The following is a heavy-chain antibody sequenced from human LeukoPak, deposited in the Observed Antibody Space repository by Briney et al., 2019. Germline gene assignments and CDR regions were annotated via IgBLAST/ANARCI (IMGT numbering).Heavy chain of an antibody. J-gene: IGHJ3*01. V-gene: IGHV4-59*01. CDR3: ARDANYHDSDAYYDALAT. Sequence: PSETLSLTCTVSGGSISGYYWSWLRQPPGKGLEWIGYIYSSGTTNYNPSLKSQITISLDTSKNQFSLKLSSVTAADTAVYYCARDANYHDSDAYYDALATWGQGTLVTVSS. D-gene: IGHD3-16*01. CDR2: IYSSGTT. CDR1: GGSISGYY.